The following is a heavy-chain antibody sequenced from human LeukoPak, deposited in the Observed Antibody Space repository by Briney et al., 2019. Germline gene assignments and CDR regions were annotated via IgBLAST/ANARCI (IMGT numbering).Heavy chain of an antibody. CDR1: GGSISSSSYY. CDR3: ARRITMVRGVIIKDY. V-gene: IGHV4-39*01. Sequence: SETLSLTCTVSGGSISSSSYYWGWIRQLPGKGLEWIGSIYYSGSTYYNPSPKSRVTISVDTSKNQFSLKLSPVTAADTAVYYCARRITMVRGVIIKDYWGQGTLVTVSS. D-gene: IGHD3-10*01. CDR2: IYYSGST. J-gene: IGHJ4*02.